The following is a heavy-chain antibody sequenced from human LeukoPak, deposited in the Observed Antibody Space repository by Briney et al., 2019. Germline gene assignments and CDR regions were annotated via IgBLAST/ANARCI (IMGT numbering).Heavy chain of an antibody. CDR3: AKRITVSAGYYLDS. V-gene: IGHV3-23*01. Sequence: PGGSLTLSCVGSGFSLSSFAMSWVRQAPGKGLEWVSTVSGGGAYTYYADSVKGRFTVSRDDSKSMHFLQMNSLRPEDTALYFCAKRITVSAGYYLDSWGQGTLVTVSS. CDR2: VSGGGAYT. D-gene: IGHD2-8*01. CDR1: GFSLSSFA. J-gene: IGHJ4*02.